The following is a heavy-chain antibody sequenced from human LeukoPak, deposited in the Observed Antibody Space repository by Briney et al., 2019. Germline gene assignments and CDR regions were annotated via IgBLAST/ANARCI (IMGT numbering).Heavy chain of an antibody. CDR1: GASISSGSYY. J-gene: IGHJ4*02. V-gene: IGHV4-61*02. D-gene: IGHD5-12*01. CDR2: MYSSGST. Sequence: MSSETLSLTCSVSGASISSGSYYWAWIRQPAGEGLEWIGRMYSSGSTDYNPSLTSRVTISGDMSKNQFALKVSSVPAADTAVYYCARARGGYDATFEYWGQGSLVTVSS. CDR3: ARARGGYDATFEY.